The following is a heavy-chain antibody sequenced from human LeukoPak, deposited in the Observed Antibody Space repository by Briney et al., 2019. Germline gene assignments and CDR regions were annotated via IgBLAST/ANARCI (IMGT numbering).Heavy chain of an antibody. D-gene: IGHD6-13*01. V-gene: IGHV3-23*01. J-gene: IGHJ4*02. Sequence: GGSLRLSCAASGFTFSSYAMSWVRQAPGKGLEWVSAISGSGGSTYYADSVKGRFTISRDNSKNTLYLQMNSLRAEDTAVYYCARVSSGYSSREFDYWGQGTLVTVSS. CDR3: ARVSSGYSSREFDY. CDR1: GFTFSSYA. CDR2: ISGSGGST.